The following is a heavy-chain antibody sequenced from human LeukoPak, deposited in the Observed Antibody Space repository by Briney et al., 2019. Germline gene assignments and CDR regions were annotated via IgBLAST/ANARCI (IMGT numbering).Heavy chain of an antibody. J-gene: IGHJ3*02. D-gene: IGHD1-26*01. CDR3: ARGGPYSGSSSAFDI. CDR2: MNPNSGNT. Sequence: APVKVSCKASGYTFTSYDINWVRQATGQGREWMGWMNPNSGNTGYAQKFQGRVTITADESTSTAYMELSSLRSEDTAVYYCARGGPYSGSSSAFDIWGQGTMVTVSS. V-gene: IGHV1-8*03. CDR1: GYTFTSYD.